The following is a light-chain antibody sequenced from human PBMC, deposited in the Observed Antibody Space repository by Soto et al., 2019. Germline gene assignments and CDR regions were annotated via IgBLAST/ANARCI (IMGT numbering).Light chain of an antibody. CDR3: MQALQAPRT. Sequence: DIVMTQSPLSLAVTPGEPASISCRSSQSLVYSNGFHYLDWYLQKPGQSPQLLIYLGSNRASGVPDRFSGSGSGTDFTLKISRVEAEDVGVYYCMQALQAPRTFGQGTKVEIK. V-gene: IGKV2-28*01. CDR1: QSLVYSNGFHY. J-gene: IGKJ1*01. CDR2: LGS.